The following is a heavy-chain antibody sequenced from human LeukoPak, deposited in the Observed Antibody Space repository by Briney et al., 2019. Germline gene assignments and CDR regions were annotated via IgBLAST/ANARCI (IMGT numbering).Heavy chain of an antibody. CDR1: GGTFSSYA. V-gene: IGHV1-69*05. CDR2: IIPIFGTA. D-gene: IGHD1-26*01. Sequence: SVKVSCKASGGTFSSYAISWVRQAPGQGLEWMGGIIPIFGTANYAQKFQGRVTITTDESTSTAYMELSSLRSEDTAVYYCAVGGNSGSYYGQLSSLDYWGQGTLVTVSS. CDR3: AVGGNSGSYYGQLSSLDY. J-gene: IGHJ4*02.